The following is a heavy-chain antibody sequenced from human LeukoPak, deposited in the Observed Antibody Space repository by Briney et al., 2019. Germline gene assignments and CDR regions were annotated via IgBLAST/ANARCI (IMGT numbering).Heavy chain of an antibody. D-gene: IGHD2-21*02. CDR1: GFSLSSYA. CDR2: TSSSDAGK. Sequence: PGGSLRLSCTVSGFSLSSYAMSWVRRAPGKGLEWVSATSSSDAGKYYADSVRGRFTISRDNSRNTMYLQMNSLRAEDAAVYYCAKGKGEYRDGDCSSRIFVSWGQGTLVTVSS. CDR3: AKGKGEYRDGDCSSRIFVS. V-gene: IGHV3-23*01. J-gene: IGHJ4*02.